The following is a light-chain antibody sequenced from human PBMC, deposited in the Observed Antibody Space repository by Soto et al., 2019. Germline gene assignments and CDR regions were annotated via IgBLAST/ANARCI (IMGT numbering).Light chain of an antibody. CDR2: DVS. CDR3: SSYTTTNTWV. J-gene: IGLJ3*02. CDR1: SSDVGAYNY. V-gene: IGLV2-14*01. Sequence: QSALTQPASVSGSPGQSITISCTGTSSDVGAYNYVSWCQQHPGKAPKLMIYDVSNRPSGVSNRFSGSKSGNTASLTISGLQAEDEADYYCSSYTTTNTWVFGGGTKSPS.